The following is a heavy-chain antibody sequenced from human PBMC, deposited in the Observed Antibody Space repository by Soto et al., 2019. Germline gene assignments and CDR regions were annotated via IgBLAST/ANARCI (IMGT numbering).Heavy chain of an antibody. J-gene: IGHJ6*02. D-gene: IGHD2-21*02. CDR3: ARYKVVTAPHYYYGMDV. CDR1: GGSISSGGYY. Sequence: TSETLSLTCTVSGGSISSGGYYWSWIRQHPGKGLEWIGYIYYSGSTYYNPSLKSRVTISVDTSKNQFSLKLSSVTAADTAVYYCARYKVVTAPHYYYGMDVWGQGTTVTVS. V-gene: IGHV4-31*03. CDR2: IYYSGST.